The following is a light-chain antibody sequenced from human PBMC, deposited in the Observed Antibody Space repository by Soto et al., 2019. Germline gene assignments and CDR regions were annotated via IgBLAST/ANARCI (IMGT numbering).Light chain of an antibody. CDR2: GAS. CDR3: QQYGSSPLT. J-gene: IGKJ4*01. CDR1: QRVSSSY. Sequence: EIVLTQSPGTLSLSPGERATLSCRASQRVSSSYLAWYQQKPGQAPRLLIYGASSRATGIPDRFSGSGSGTDFTLTISRLEPEDFEVYYCQQYGSSPLTFGGGTKVEIK. V-gene: IGKV3-20*01.